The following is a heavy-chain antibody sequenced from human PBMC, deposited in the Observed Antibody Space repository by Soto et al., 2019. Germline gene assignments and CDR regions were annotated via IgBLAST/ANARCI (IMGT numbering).Heavy chain of an antibody. CDR2: INPNSGGT. CDR1: GYTFTGYS. CDR3: ASSLRGFDYYDSSGYYPLDY. D-gene: IGHD3-22*01. Sequence: ASVKVSCKASGYTFTGYSMHWVRQAPGQGLEWMGWINPNSGGTNYAQKFQGWVTMTRDTSISTAYMELSRLGSDDTAVYYCASSLRGFDYYDSSGYYPLDYWGQGIQVTVSS. J-gene: IGHJ4*02. V-gene: IGHV1-2*04.